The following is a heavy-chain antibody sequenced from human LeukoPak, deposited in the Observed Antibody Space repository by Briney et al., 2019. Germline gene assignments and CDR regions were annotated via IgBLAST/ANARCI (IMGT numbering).Heavy chain of an antibody. V-gene: IGHV4-59*01. Sequence: KPSETLSLTCTVSGGSISSYYWSWIRQPPGKGLEWIGYIYYSGSTNYNPSLKSRVTISVDTSKNQFSLKLSSVTAADTAVYYCARDGAPYGMDVWGQGTTVTVSS. CDR1: GGSISSYY. D-gene: IGHD3-16*01. CDR2: IYYSGST. J-gene: IGHJ6*02. CDR3: ARDGAPYGMDV.